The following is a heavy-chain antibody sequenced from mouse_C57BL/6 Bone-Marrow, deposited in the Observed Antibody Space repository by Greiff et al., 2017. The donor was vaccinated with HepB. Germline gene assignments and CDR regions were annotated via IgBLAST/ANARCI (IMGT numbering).Heavy chain of an antibody. Sequence: EVKLVESGGGLVQPKGSLKLSCAASGFSFNTYAMNWVRQAPGKGLEWVARIRSKSNNYATYYADSVKDRFTISRDDSESMLYLQMNNLKTEDTAMYYCVRQLLLFWYFDVWGTGTTVTVSS. CDR1: GFSFNTYA. V-gene: IGHV10-1*01. CDR2: IRSKSNNYAT. CDR3: VRQLLLFWYFDV. J-gene: IGHJ1*03.